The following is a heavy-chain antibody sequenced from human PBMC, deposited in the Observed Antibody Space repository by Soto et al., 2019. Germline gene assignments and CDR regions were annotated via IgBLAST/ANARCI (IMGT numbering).Heavy chain of an antibody. D-gene: IGHD3-10*01. V-gene: IGHV4-31*02. CDR1: DGSISSGGYY. CDR2: IYYSGST. Sequence: SETLSLTCTVSDGSISSGGYYWSWIRQHPGKGLEWIGYIYYSGSTYYNPSLKSRVTISADTSKNQFSLKLSSVTAADTVVYYCVRETVILRNFLAYSSQGTLDTVS. CDR3: VRETVILRNFLAY. J-gene: IGHJ4*02.